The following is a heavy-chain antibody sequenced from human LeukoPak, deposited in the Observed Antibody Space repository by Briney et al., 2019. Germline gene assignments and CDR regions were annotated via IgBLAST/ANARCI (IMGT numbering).Heavy chain of an antibody. V-gene: IGHV3-33*06. CDR2: IWYDGSNK. J-gene: IGHJ6*03. Sequence: GRSLRLSCAAPGFTFSSYGMHWVRQAPGKGLEWVAVIWYDGSNKYYADSVKGRFTISRDNSKNTLYLQMNSLRAEDTAVYYCAKDGEDVCSSTSCKSRAYYYYYYMDVWGKGTTATVSS. D-gene: IGHD2-2*01. CDR1: GFTFSSYG. CDR3: AKDGEDVCSSTSCKSRAYYYYYYMDV.